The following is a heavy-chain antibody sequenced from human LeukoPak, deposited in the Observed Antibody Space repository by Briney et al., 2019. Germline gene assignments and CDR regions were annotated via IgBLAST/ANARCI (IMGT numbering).Heavy chain of an antibody. J-gene: IGHJ4*02. Sequence: SETLSLTCTVSGGSIRTSSYYWSWIRQPPGKGPEWIGEINHSGSTNYNPSLKSRVTISVDTSKNQFSLKLSSVTAADTAVYYCASIDSGITMVRGVTPNPFYWGKGPLYPVSS. CDR1: GGSIRTSSYY. CDR2: INHSGST. CDR3: ASIDSGITMVRGVTPNPFY. D-gene: IGHD3-10*01. V-gene: IGHV4-39*07.